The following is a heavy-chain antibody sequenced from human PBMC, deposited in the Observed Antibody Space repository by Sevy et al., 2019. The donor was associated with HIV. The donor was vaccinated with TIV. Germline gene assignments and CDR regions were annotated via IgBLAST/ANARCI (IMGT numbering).Heavy chain of an antibody. Sequence: GGSLRLSCAASGFTFSAYWMNWVRQAPGKGLEWVANIKSDGSAKHYVDSVEGRFTISRDNAKNSLYLQMNSLRVEDTAVYYCAQGTVGRFDSWGQGTLVTVSS. J-gene: IGHJ4*02. CDR3: AQGTVGRFDS. CDR2: IKSDGSAK. V-gene: IGHV3-7*01. D-gene: IGHD3-16*01. CDR1: GFTFSAYW.